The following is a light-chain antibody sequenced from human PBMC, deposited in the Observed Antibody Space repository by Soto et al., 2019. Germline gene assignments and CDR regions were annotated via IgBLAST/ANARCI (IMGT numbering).Light chain of an antibody. Sequence: EIVMTQSPATLSVSPGERATLSYRASQGISSNLAWYQQKPGQAPRLLIYGASTRATGIPARFSGSGSGTEFTLTISSLQSEDFAAYYCQHYNNWPPGFGGGTKVEIK. CDR2: GAS. CDR3: QHYNNWPPG. V-gene: IGKV3-15*01. CDR1: QGISSN. J-gene: IGKJ4*01.